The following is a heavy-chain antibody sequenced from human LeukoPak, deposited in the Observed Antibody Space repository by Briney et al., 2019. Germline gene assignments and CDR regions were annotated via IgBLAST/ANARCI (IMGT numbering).Heavy chain of an antibody. CDR3: ARPSYYYDSSGYYY. CDR2: INHSGST. D-gene: IGHD3-22*01. Sequence: SETLSLTCSVSGGSISSYYWSWIRQPPGKGLEWIGEINHSGSTNYNPSLKSRVTISVDTSKNQFSLKLSSVTAADTAVYYCARPSYYYDSSGYYYWGQGTLVTVSS. J-gene: IGHJ4*02. CDR1: GGSISSYY. V-gene: IGHV4-34*01.